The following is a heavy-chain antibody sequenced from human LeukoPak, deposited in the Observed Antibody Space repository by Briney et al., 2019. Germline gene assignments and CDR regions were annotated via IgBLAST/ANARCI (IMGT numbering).Heavy chain of an antibody. Sequence: ASVKVSCKASGYTFTGYYVHWVRQAPGQGLEWMGRINPNSGDTNYAQKFQGRVTMTRDTSISTAYMELSRLRPDDTAVYYCAREDVVVVAATQYYYYYGMDVWGQGTTVTVSS. CDR1: GYTFTGYY. CDR3: AREDVVVVAATQYYYYYGMDV. CDR2: INPNSGDT. V-gene: IGHV1-2*06. J-gene: IGHJ6*02. D-gene: IGHD2-15*01.